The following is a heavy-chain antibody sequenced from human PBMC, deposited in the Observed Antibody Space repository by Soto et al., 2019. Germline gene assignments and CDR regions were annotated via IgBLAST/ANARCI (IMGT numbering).Heavy chain of an antibody. D-gene: IGHD3-10*01. CDR2: MNPNSGNT. CDR3: ASTVRTMVRGFDP. CDR1: GYTFTSYD. J-gene: IGHJ5*02. V-gene: IGHV1-8*01. Sequence: ASVKVSCKASGYTFTSYDINWVRQATGQGLEWMGWMNPNSGNTGYARKFQGRVTMTRNTSISTAYMELSSLRSEDTAVYYCASTVRTMVRGFDPWGQGTLVTVSS.